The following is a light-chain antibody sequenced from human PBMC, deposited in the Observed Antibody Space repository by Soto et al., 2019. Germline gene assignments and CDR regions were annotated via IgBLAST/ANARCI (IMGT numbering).Light chain of an antibody. J-gene: IGKJ2*01. CDR1: QSVSSSY. V-gene: IGKV3-20*01. CDR2: DAS. CDR3: QQYGSSLYT. Sequence: EIVLTQSPGTLSLSPGERATLSCRASQSVSSSYLAWYQQKPGQAPRLLIYDASSTATGIPDRFSGSGSGTDSTVTISRLEPEDVEVYYCQQYGSSLYTFGQGTALEIK.